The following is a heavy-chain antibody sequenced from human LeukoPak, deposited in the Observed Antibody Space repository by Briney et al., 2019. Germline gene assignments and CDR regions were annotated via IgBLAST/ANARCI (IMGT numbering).Heavy chain of an antibody. J-gene: IGHJ4*02. CDR1: GGSFSGYY. CDR3: ARLAPRGYSGYY. D-gene: IGHD5-12*01. V-gene: IGHV4-34*01. Sequence: PSETLSLTCAVYGGSFSGYYWSWIRQPPGKGLEWIGEINHSGSTNYNPSLKSRVTISVDTSKNQFSLKLSSVTAADTAVYYCARLAPRGYSGYYRGQGTLVTVSS. CDR2: INHSGST.